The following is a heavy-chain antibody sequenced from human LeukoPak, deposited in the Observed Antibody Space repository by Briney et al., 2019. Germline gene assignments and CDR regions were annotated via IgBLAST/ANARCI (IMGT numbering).Heavy chain of an antibody. CDR2: IYSGGST. CDR3: ARGYDSSGYGY. V-gene: IGHV3-66*02. CDR1: GFTVSSNY. J-gene: IGHJ4*02. D-gene: IGHD3-22*01. Sequence: GGSLRLSCAASGFTVSSNYMSWVRQAPVKGLEWVSVIYSGGSTYYADSVKGRFTISRDNSKNTLYLQMNSLRAEDTAVYYCARGYDSSGYGYWGQGTLVTVSS.